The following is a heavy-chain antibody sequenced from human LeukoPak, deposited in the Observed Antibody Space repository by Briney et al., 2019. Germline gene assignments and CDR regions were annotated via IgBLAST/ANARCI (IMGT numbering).Heavy chain of an antibody. J-gene: IGHJ4*02. CDR3: ARTLGIAAAGPSLKYDY. D-gene: IGHD6-13*01. CDR2: ISGYNGNT. Sequence: ASVKVSCKASGYTFTSYGIIWVRQAPGQGLEWMGWISGYNGNTKYAQKFQGRVTTTTDTSTSTAYMELRSLRSDDTAVYYCARTLGIAAAGPSLKYDYWGQGTLVTVSS. V-gene: IGHV1-18*01. CDR1: GYTFTSYG.